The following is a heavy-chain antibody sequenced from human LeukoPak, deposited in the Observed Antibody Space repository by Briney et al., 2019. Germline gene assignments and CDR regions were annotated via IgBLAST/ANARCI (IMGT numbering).Heavy chain of an antibody. Sequence: SETLSLTCTVSGYSISSGYYWGWIRQPPGKGLEWIGSIYHSGSTYYNPSLKSRVTVSVDTPKNQFSLKLSSVTAADTAVYYCARAGRDSGTYYTFFDYWGQGTLVTVSS. CDR1: GYSISSGYY. CDR3: ARAGRDSGTYYTFFDY. D-gene: IGHD3-10*01. CDR2: IYHSGST. V-gene: IGHV4-38-2*02. J-gene: IGHJ4*02.